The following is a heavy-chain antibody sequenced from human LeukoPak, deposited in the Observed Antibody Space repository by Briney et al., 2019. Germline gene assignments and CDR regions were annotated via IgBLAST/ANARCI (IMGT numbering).Heavy chain of an antibody. Sequence: GGSLRLSCAASGFTFSGYSMNWVRQAPGKGLEWVSSISSSSSYIYYADSMKGRFTVSRDNARNSVYLQMNSLRVEDTAVYYCAKDRRYSQDYWGQGTLVTVSS. D-gene: IGHD2-15*01. CDR2: ISSSSSYI. V-gene: IGHV3-21*01. CDR1: GFTFSGYS. CDR3: AKDRRYSQDY. J-gene: IGHJ4*02.